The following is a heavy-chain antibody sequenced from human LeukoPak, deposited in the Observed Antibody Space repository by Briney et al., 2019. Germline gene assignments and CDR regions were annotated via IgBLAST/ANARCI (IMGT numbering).Heavy chain of an antibody. CDR1: GFTFSSYW. J-gene: IGHJ4*02. V-gene: IGHV3-74*01. D-gene: IGHD3-9*01. CDR2: INSDGSST. CDR3: ARGRALYDILTLGY. Sequence: GGSLRLSCAASGFTFSSYWMHWVRQAPGKGLVWVSRINSDGSSTSYADSVKGRFTISRDNAKNTLYLQMNSLGAEDTAVYYCARGRALYDILTLGYWGQGTLVTVSS.